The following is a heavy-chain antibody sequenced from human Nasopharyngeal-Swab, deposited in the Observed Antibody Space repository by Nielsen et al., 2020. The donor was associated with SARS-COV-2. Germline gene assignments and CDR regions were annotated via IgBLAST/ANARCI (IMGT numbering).Heavy chain of an antibody. CDR2: IYYSGST. CDR1: GGSISSSSYY. D-gene: IGHD2-15*01. Sequence: SATLSLTCTVSGGSISSSSYYWGWIRQPPGKGLEWIGSIYYSGSTYYNPSLKSRVTISVDTSKNQFSLKLSSVTAADTAVYYCARDLDCSGGSCYSGLLWGQGTLVTVSS. J-gene: IGHJ4*02. V-gene: IGHV4-39*07. CDR3: ARDLDCSGGSCYSGLL.